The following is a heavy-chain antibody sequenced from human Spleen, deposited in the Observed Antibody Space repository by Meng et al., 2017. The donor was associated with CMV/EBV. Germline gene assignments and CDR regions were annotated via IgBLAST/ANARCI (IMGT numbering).Heavy chain of an antibody. Sequence: SETLSLTCTVSGGSISSYYWSWIRQPPGKGLEWIGYIYYSGSTNYNPSLKSRVTISVDTSKNQFSLKLSSVTAADTAVYYCAREWRYGGYYGMDVWGQGTTVTVSS. J-gene: IGHJ6*02. CDR3: AREWRYGGYYGMDV. D-gene: IGHD4-23*01. V-gene: IGHV4-59*01. CDR2: IYYSGST. CDR1: GGSISSYY.